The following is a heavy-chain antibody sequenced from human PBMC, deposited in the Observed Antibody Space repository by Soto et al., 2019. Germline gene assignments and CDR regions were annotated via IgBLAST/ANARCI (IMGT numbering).Heavy chain of an antibody. CDR3: ASRFSGIAAAGTFFDY. Sequence: PSETLSLTCTVSGGSISSSSYHWGWIRQPPGKGLEWIGSIYYSGSTYYNPSLKSRVTISVDTSKNQFSLKLSSVTAADTAVYYCASRFSGIAAAGTFFDYWGQGTLVTVSS. J-gene: IGHJ4*02. CDR1: GGSISSSSYH. D-gene: IGHD6-13*01. CDR2: IYYSGST. V-gene: IGHV4-39*01.